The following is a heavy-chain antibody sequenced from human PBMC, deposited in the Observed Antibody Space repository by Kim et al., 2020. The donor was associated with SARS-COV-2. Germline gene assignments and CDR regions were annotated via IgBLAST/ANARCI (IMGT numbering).Heavy chain of an antibody. V-gene: IGHV3-21*01. CDR3: ARHDGGYDYLEVYYYYGMDV. CDR2: ISSSSSYI. Sequence: GGSLRLSCAASGFTFSSYSMNWVRQAPGKGLEWVSSISSSSSYIYYADSVKGRFTISRDNAKNSLYLQMNSLRAEDTAVYYCARHDGGYDYLEVYYYYGMDVWGQGTTVTVSS. D-gene: IGHD5-12*01. J-gene: IGHJ6*02. CDR1: GFTFSSYS.